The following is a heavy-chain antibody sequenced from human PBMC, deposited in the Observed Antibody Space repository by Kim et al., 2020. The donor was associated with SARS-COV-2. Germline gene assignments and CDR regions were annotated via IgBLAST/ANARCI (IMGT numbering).Heavy chain of an antibody. V-gene: IGHV1-69*13. CDR2: IIPIFGTA. D-gene: IGHD6-19*01. CDR3: ARVVAVVGWFDP. CDR1: GGTFSSYA. J-gene: IGHJ5*02. Sequence: SVKVSCKASGGTFSSYAISWVRQAPGQGLEWMGGIIPIFGTANYAQKFQGRVTITADESTSTAYMELSSLRSEDTAVYYCARVVAVVGWFDPWGQGTLVTVSS.